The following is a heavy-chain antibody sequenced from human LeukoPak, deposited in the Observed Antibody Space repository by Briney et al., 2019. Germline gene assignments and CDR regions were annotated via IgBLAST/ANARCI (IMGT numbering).Heavy chain of an antibody. CDR1: GFSFSNYW. CDR2: INQDGSVK. Sequence: VGSLRLSCAASGFSFSNYWMSWVRQAPGKGLEWVANINQDGSVKYYVDSVKGRFTISRDNAENSLYLQMNSLRAEDTALYFCARAGTYETTWYHWGQGTLVTVST. D-gene: IGHD1-7*01. CDR3: ARAGTYETTWYH. V-gene: IGHV3-7*01. J-gene: IGHJ5*02.